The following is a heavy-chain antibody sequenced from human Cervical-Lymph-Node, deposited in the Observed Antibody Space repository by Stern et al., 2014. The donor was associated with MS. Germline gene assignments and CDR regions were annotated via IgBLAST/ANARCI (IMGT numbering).Heavy chain of an antibody. D-gene: IGHD3-3*01. CDR1: GFTVSNNY. Sequence: EVQLEESGGGLIQPGGSLRLSCAAPGFTVSNNYMSWVRQAPGKGLEWVSLIYTDDSTYYAGSVKGRFTISRDSSKNKPLLQMKSLGAEDQAVYYCAKAIFGVNTAAMAPDAFDTWGQGTMVTVSS. CDR3: AKAIFGVNTAAMAPDAFDT. CDR2: IYTDDST. J-gene: IGHJ3*02. V-gene: IGHV3-53*01.